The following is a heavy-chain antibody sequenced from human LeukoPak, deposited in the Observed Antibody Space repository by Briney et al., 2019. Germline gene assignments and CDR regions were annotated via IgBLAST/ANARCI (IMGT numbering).Heavy chain of an antibody. CDR1: GFTFSSYA. Sequence: PGRSLRLSCAASGFTFSSYAMHWVRQAPGKGLEWVAVISYDGSNKYYADSVKGRFTISRDNAKNSLYLQMNSLRAEDTAVYYCARGGSVQLWSKYNWFDPWGQGTLVTVSS. J-gene: IGHJ5*02. CDR2: ISYDGSNK. CDR3: ARGGSVQLWSKYNWFDP. D-gene: IGHD5-18*01. V-gene: IGHV3-30-3*01.